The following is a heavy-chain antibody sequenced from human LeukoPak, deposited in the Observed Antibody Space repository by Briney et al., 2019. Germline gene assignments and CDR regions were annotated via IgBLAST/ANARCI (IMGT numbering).Heavy chain of an antibody. CDR1: GGSISSSSYY. D-gene: IGHD2-21*02. J-gene: IGHJ5*02. CDR2: INHSGST. CDR3: ARVMVVTARMGNWFDP. V-gene: IGHV4-39*07. Sequence: PSETLSLTCTVSGGSISSSSYYWSWIRQPPGKGLEWIGEINHSGSTNYNPSLKSRVTISVDTSKNQFSLKLSSVTAADTAVYYCARVMVVTARMGNWFDPWGQGTLVTVSS.